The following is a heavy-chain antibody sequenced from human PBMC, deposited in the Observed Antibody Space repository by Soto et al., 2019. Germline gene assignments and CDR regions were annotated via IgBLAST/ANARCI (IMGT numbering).Heavy chain of an antibody. Sequence: LSLTCTVSGGAMSGYYCSWIRQSPGKGLEYIGYIYYTGNTNYNTSLKSRVTMSVDTSKNQISLNLNSVTAADTAIYYCARSGHTFGGVVWGQGTLVTVS. CDR1: GGAMSGYY. V-gene: IGHV4-59*01. D-gene: IGHD3-16*01. CDR3: ARSGHTFGGVV. CDR2: IYYTGNT. J-gene: IGHJ4*02.